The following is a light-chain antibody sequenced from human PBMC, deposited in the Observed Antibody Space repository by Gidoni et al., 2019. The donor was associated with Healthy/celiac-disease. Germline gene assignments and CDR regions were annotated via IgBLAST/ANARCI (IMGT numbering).Light chain of an antibody. Sequence: DIQLTQSPSFLSASVGDRVTITCRASQGISSYLAWYQQKPGKAPKLLIYAASTLQSGVPSRFSGSGSGTEFTLTISSLQPEDFATDYCQQRNSYPYTFGQGTKLEIK. CDR1: QGISSY. J-gene: IGKJ2*01. V-gene: IGKV1-9*01. CDR2: AAS. CDR3: QQRNSYPYT.